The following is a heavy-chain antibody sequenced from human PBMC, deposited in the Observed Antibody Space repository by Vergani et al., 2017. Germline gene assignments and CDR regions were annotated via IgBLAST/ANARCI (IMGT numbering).Heavy chain of an antibody. V-gene: IGHV1-69*02. CDR1: GGTFSSYT. CDR2: IIPILGIA. J-gene: IGHJ4*02. Sequence: QVQLVQSGAEVKKPGSSVKVSCKASGGTFSSYTISWVRQAPGQGLEWMGRIIPILGIANYVQKFQGRVTITADKSTSTAYMELSSLRSEDTAVYYCASVGRGDCSGGSCPGDYWGQGTLVTVSS. D-gene: IGHD2-15*01. CDR3: ASVGRGDCSGGSCPGDY.